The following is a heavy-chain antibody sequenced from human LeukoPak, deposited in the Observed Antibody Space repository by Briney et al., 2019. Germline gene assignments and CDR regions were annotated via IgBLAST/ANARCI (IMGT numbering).Heavy chain of an antibody. CDR2: IKSKTDGGTT. CDR1: GFTFINAW. CDR3: AYWSSSSWNY. Sequence: PGGSLRQSCASPGFTFINAWMGWVRQAPGKGLEWLGRIKSKTDGGTTDYAAPVKGRFTISRDDSKNTLYLQMNSLKTEDPAVYYCAYWSSSSWNYWGQGTLVTVSS. D-gene: IGHD6-13*01. J-gene: IGHJ4*02. V-gene: IGHV3-15*01.